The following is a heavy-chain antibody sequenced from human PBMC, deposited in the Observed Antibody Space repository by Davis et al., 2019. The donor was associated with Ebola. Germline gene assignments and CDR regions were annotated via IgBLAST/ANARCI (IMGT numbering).Heavy chain of an antibody. V-gene: IGHV3-48*02. CDR3: ARDRSGGAFDI. J-gene: IGHJ3*02. CDR2: IRTGSTASI. CDR1: GLTFSSYD. Sequence: GESLKISCAASGLTFSSYDMNWVRQAPGKGLEWVSFIRTGSTASIYYADSVKGRFTASRDNAKNSLYLQMNGLRDEDTAVYYCARDRSGGAFDIWGQGTMVTVSS. D-gene: IGHD1-26*01.